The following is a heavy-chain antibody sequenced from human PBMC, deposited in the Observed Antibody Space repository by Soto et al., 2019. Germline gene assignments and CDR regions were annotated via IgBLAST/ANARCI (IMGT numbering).Heavy chain of an antibody. CDR2: ISSNGGST. V-gene: IGHV3-64D*06. D-gene: IGHD6-13*01. CDR1: GFTFSSYA. Sequence: SGGSLRLSCSASGFTFSSYAMHWVRQAPGKGLEYVSAISSNGGSTYYADSVKGRFTISRDNSKNTLYLLMSSLRAEDTAVYYCVKDMRSSSWIPHFDYWGQGTLVTVSS. J-gene: IGHJ4*02. CDR3: VKDMRSSSWIPHFDY.